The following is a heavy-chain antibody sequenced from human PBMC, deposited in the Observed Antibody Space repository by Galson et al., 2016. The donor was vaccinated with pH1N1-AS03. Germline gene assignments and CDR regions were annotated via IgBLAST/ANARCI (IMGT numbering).Heavy chain of an antibody. CDR2: IYDTGRT. D-gene: IGHD1-26*01. CDR1: GGSISSRAYY. CDR3: ARVVGARPPPDY. Sequence: LSLTCTVSGGSISSRAYYWGWIRQPPGKGLEWIGSIYDTGRTTYNPSLNSRVTISGDTSKNQLSPKVTSMTAADTAVYYCARVVGARPPPDYWGQGTLVTVSS. J-gene: IGHJ4*02. V-gene: IGHV4-39*01.